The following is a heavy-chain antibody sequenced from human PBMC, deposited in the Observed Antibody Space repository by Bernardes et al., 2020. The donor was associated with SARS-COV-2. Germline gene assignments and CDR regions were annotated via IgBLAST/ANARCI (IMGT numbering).Heavy chain of an antibody. Sequence: ASVKVSCKVSGYTLTELSMHWVRQAPGKGLEWMGGFDPEDGETIYAQKFQGRVTMTEDTSTDTAYMELSSLRSEDTAVYYCATSPPRSSWGNWLDPWGQGTLVTVSS. CDR2: FDPEDGET. CDR1: GYTLTELS. J-gene: IGHJ5*02. D-gene: IGHD6-13*01. CDR3: ATSPPRSSWGNWLDP. V-gene: IGHV1-24*01.